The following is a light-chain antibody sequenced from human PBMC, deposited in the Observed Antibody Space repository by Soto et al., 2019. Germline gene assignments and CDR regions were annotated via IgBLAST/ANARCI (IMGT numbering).Light chain of an antibody. CDR3: SSYTNKNSYIL. J-gene: IGLJ2*01. V-gene: IGLV2-14*01. CDR1: ISDIGGYNY. CDR2: EVS. Sequence: QSALTQPASVSGTPGQSITISCTGTISDIGGYNYVSWYQQFPGKAPNLIIVEVSDRPSGVSDRFSGSKSGNTASLTISGLQAEDEADYYCSSYTNKNSYILFGGGTKLTVL.